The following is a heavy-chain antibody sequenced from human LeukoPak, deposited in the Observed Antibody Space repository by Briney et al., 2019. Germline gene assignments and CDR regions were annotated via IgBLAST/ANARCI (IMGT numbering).Heavy chain of an antibody. CDR1: GYSFTSYW. CDR3: ARGTRWTVAIIPTYFDY. J-gene: IGHJ4*02. Sequence: GASLQISCKGSGYSFTSYWIGWVRRLPGKGLEWMGIIYPGDSDTRYSPSFQGQVTISADKSISTAYLQWSSLKASDTAMYYCARGTRWTVAIIPTYFDYWGQGTLVTVSS. CDR2: IYPGDSDT. V-gene: IGHV5-51*01. D-gene: IGHD3-3*01.